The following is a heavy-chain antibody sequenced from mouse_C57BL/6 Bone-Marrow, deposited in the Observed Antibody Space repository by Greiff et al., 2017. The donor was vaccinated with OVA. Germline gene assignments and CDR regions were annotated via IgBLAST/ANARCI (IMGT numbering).Heavy chain of an antibody. CDR1: GYTFTSYW. J-gene: IGHJ2*01. V-gene: IGHV1-72*01. CDR2: IDPNSGGT. Sequence: VKLQQPGAELVKPGASVKLSCKASGYTFTSYWMHWVKQRPGRGLEWIGRIDPNSGGTKYNEKFKSKATLTVDKPSSTAYMQLSSLTSEDSAVYYCARSRVTTVVAHDYWGQGTTLTVSS. CDR3: ARSRVTTVVAHDY. D-gene: IGHD1-1*01.